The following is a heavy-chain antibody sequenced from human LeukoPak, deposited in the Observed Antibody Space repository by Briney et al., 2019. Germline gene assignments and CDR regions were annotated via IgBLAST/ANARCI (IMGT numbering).Heavy chain of an antibody. CDR1: GFMFSNYR. Sequence: SGGSLRLSCAASGFMFSNYRMTWVRQAPGKGLEWVANMKQDGSDKYYVECVKGRFTVSRDNAKNSVYLQMSSLRAEDTAIYYCAKNFWNYGIFDYWGQRTLVTVSS. CDR3: AKNFWNYGIFDY. V-gene: IGHV3-7*01. J-gene: IGHJ4*02. D-gene: IGHD1-7*01. CDR2: MKQDGSDK.